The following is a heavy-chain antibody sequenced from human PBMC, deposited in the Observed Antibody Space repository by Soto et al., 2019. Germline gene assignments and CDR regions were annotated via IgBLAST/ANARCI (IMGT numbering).Heavy chain of an antibody. Sequence: GGSLRLSCGASGFTFSNFAMSWVRQAPGRGLEWVSGISASGRDIHYADSVKDRFTVSRDNSKNTLYLQMNSLRAEDTAIYYCAKGKTSGWYYFDYWGQGDMVTVSS. V-gene: IGHV3-23*01. CDR3: AKGKTSGWYYFDY. J-gene: IGHJ4*02. CDR2: ISASGRDI. CDR1: GFTFSNFA. D-gene: IGHD6-19*01.